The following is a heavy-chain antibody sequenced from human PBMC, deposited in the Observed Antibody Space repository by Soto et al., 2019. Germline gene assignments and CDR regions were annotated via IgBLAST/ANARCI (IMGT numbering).Heavy chain of an antibody. CDR2: INRGGDNK. CDR3: GNGLENHYNYDY. D-gene: IGHD3-16*01. CDR1: GFTFSSYW. V-gene: IGHV3-23*01. J-gene: IGHJ4*02. Sequence: GGSLRLSCAASGFTFSSYWMSWVRQAPGKGPEWVSYINRGGDNKYYAGSVRGRFTISRDNSKSTLYLQMNSLRAEDTAVYYCGNGLENHYNYDYWGQGTLVTVSS.